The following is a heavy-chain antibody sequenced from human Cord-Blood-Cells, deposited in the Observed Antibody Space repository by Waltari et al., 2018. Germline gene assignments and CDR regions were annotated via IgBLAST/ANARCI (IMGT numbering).Heavy chain of an antibody. CDR2: INHSGST. CDR3: ASLGPAAGTPSPDDY. CDR1: GGSFSGYY. Sequence: QVQLQQWGAGLLKPSETLSLTCAVYGGSFSGYYWSWIRQPPGKGLEWIGEINHSGSTNYNPSLKSRVTISVDTSKNQFSLKLSSVTAAGTAVYYCASLGPAAGTPSPDDYWGQGTLVTVSS. J-gene: IGHJ4*02. D-gene: IGHD6-13*01. V-gene: IGHV4-34*01.